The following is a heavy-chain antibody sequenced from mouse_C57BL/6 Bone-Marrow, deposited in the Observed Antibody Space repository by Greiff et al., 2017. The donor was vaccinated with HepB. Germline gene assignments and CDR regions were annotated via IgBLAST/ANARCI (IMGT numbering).Heavy chain of an antibody. D-gene: IGHD1-1*01. Sequence: VQLQQSGPELVKPGASVKISCKASGYSFTGYYMNWVKQSPEKSLEWIGEINTSTGGTTYNQKFKAKATLTVDKSYSTAYMQLKSLTSEDSAVYYCARGGSSSYYYAMDYWGQGTSVTVSS. CDR2: INTSTGGT. CDR1: GYSFTGYY. CDR3: ARGGSSSYYYAMDY. V-gene: IGHV1-42*01. J-gene: IGHJ4*01.